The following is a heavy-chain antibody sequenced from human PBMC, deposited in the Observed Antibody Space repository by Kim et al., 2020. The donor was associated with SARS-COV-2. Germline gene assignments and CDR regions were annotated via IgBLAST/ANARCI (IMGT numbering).Heavy chain of an antibody. CDR3: ARFWGVYYDSSGPTDY. J-gene: IGHJ4*02. V-gene: IGHV1-69*02. D-gene: IGHD3-22*01. Sequence: KFQGRVTITADKSTSTAYMELSSLRSEDTAVYYCARFWGVYYDSSGPTDYWGQGTLVTVSS.